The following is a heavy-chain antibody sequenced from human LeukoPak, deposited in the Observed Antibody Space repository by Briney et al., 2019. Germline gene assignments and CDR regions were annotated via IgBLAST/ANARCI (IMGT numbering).Heavy chain of an antibody. D-gene: IGHD3-22*01. CDR1: GFTFSSYS. CDR3: ARGAHYYDSSGYSLWFDP. V-gene: IGHV3-21*01. J-gene: IGHJ5*02. CDR2: ISSSSSYI. Sequence: GGSLRLAWAASGFTFSSYSMNWVRQAPGKGVEWVSSISSSSSYIYYADSVKGRFTISRDNAKNSLYLQMNSLRAEDTAVYYCARGAHYYDSSGYSLWFDPWGQGTLVTVSS.